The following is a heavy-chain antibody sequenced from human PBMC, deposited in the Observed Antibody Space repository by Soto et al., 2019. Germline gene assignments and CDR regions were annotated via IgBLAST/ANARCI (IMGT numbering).Heavy chain of an antibody. Sequence: QVQLVQSGAEVSKPGASVKVSCKASGYTFSGYYIHWVRQAPGQGLEWVGRINSNSGDTKYTQKFEGWVTLTMDTSISTAFMELSRLRSVDTAVYYCATSNNDFWYNYPYYYYGMDVWGQGTTVTVSS. D-gene: IGHD3-3*01. V-gene: IGHV1-2*04. J-gene: IGHJ6*02. CDR1: GYTFSGYY. CDR2: INSNSGDT. CDR3: ATSNNDFWYNYPYYYYGMDV.